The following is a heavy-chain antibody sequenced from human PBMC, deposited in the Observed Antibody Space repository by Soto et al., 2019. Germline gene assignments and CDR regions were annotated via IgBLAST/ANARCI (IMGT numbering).Heavy chain of an antibody. CDR1: GGTFSSYA. J-gene: IGHJ4*02. CDR2: VIPIFGTA. V-gene: IGHV1-69*13. D-gene: IGHD5-18*01. CDR3: ARVQPRYSYGPLDY. Sequence: SVKVSCKASGGTFSSYAISWVRQAPGQGLEWMGGVIPIFGTANYAQKFQGRVTITADESTSTAYMELSSLRSEDTAVYYCARVQPRYSYGPLDYWGQGTLVTVSS.